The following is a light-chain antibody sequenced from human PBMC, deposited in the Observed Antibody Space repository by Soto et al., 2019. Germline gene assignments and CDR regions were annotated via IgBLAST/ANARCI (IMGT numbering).Light chain of an antibody. CDR2: KAS. V-gene: IGKV1-5*03. J-gene: IGKJ5*01. Sequence: DIQMTQSPSTLSASVGDRVTITCRASQSVSSYLAWYQQTPGKAPRLLIYKASNLESGVPSRFSGSGSGTEFTLTISSLQPDDSATYYCQQYKTYSPVTFGQGTRLEIK. CDR3: QQYKTYSPVT. CDR1: QSVSSY.